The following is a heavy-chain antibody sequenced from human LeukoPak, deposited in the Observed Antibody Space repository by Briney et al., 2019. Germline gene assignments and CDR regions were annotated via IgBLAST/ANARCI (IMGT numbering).Heavy chain of an antibody. J-gene: IGHJ6*03. V-gene: IGHV4-59*01. CDR2: VYYNGNT. CDR1: GGSISSYY. CDR3: ARRAAAVGTYYMDV. Sequence: SSETLSLTCTVSGGSISSYYWSWIRQPPGKGLEWIGCVYYNGNTHYDPSLKSRVTISVDTSKNQFSLRLSSVTAADTAVYYCARRAAAVGTYYMDVWGKGTTVTVSS. D-gene: IGHD6-13*01.